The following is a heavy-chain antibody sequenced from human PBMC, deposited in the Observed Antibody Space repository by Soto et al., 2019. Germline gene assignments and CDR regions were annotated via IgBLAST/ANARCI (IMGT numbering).Heavy chain of an antibody. Sequence: SEPLALTCAVYGGSVNGYYWNWIRQPPGKGLEWIGEINHTGGTYYNPSLKSGVTMSVDTSKNQFSLRLSSVTAADTAIYYCATRITVFGLLIPPFDPWGQGTQVTVSS. V-gene: IGHV4-34*01. CDR2: INHTGGT. D-gene: IGHD3-3*01. J-gene: IGHJ5*02. CDR3: ATRITVFGLLIPPFDP. CDR1: GGSVNGYY.